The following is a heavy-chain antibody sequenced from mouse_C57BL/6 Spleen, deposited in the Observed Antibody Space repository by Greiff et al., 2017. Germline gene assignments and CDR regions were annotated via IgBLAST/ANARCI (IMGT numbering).Heavy chain of an antibody. CDR1: GFSLTSYA. CDR3: ARNNYGYDWWYFDV. V-gene: IGHV2-9-1*01. Sequence: VQVVESGPGLVAPSQSLSITCTVSGFSLTSYAISWVRQPPGKGLEWLGVIWTGGGTNYNSALKSRLSISKDNSKSQVFLKMNSLQTDDTARYYCARNNYGYDWWYFDVWGTGTTVTVSS. D-gene: IGHD2-2*01. CDR2: IWTGGGT. J-gene: IGHJ1*03.